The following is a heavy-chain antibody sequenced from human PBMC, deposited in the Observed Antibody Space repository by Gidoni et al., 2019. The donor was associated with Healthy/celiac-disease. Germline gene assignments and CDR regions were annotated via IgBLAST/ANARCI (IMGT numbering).Heavy chain of an antibody. V-gene: IGHV3-21*01. D-gene: IGHD3-22*01. CDR2: ISSSSSYI. J-gene: IGHJ3*02. CDR3: ARQYYYDSSGYHGADAFDI. Sequence: EVQLVESGGGLVKPGGSLRLSCAASGFTFSSYSMNWVRQAPGKGLEWVSSISSSSSYIYYADSVKGRFTISRDNAKNSLYLQMNSLRAEDTAVYYCARQYYYDSSGYHGADAFDIWGQGTMVTVSS. CDR1: GFTFSSYS.